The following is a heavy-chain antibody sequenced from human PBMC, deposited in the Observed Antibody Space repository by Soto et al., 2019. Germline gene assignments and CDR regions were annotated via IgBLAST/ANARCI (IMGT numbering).Heavy chain of an antibody. V-gene: IGHV3-33*08. CDR3: ARGAYYYDNSGYSKGSGAFNI. CDR2: TWYDGSNK. D-gene: IGHD3-22*01. CDR1: GFTFSNYG. J-gene: IGHJ3*02. Sequence: AGGSLRLSCAASGFTFSNYGMHWVRQAPGKGLEWVADTWYDGSNKYYADSVKGRFTISRDNSKNTLYLQMNSLRAEDTAVYYCARGAYYYDNSGYSKGSGAFNIWGQGTMVTVSS.